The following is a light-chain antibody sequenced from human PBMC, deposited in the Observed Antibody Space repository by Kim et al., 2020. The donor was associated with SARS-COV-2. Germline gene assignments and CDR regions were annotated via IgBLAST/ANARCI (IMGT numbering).Light chain of an antibody. V-gene: IGKV3-15*01. Sequence: AGERATLSCRASQGVGSNLAWYQQKPGQAPRLLIYGASTRATGIPARFSGSVSATEFTLTISSLQSEDFAVYYCQQYNNWPPLTFGGGTKVDIK. CDR1: QGVGSN. CDR3: QQYNNWPPLT. CDR2: GAS. J-gene: IGKJ4*01.